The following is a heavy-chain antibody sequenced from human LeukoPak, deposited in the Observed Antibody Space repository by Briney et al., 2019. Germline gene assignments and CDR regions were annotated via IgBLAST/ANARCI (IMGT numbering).Heavy chain of an antibody. J-gene: IGHJ4*02. D-gene: IGHD6-19*01. CDR3: ARQEWLASLGC. V-gene: IGHV3-66*04. CDR2: IYSGGST. CDR1: GLTVSSNY. Sequence: GESLSLSCAASGLTVSSNYMRWVRQAPGKGLEWVSFIYSGGSTYYADSVKGRLTISRTNSTNQLYLQMNSLGVEDPAVYYCARQEWLASLGCWGQGTLVTVSS.